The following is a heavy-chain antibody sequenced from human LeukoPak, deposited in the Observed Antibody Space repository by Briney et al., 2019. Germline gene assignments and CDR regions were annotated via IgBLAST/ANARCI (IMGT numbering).Heavy chain of an antibody. CDR2: ISGSGGST. J-gene: IGHJ4*02. D-gene: IGHD6-19*01. V-gene: IGHV3-23*01. Sequence: QSGGSLRLSCAASGFTLSSYAMSWVRQAPGKGLEWVSAISGSGGSTYYADSVKGRFTISRDNSKNTLYLQMNSLRAEDTAVYYCAKLQGFIAVAGMSDWGQGTLVTVSS. CDR3: AKLQGFIAVAGMSD. CDR1: GFTLSSYA.